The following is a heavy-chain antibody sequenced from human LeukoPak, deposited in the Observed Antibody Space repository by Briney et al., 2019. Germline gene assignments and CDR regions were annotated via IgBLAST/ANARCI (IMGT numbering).Heavy chain of an antibody. CDR1: GFTFSSHG. CDR2: ISGSGGDT. Sequence: GGSLRLSCAASGFTFSSHGMSWVRQGPGKGLEWVSGISGSGGDTYYADSVKGRFTISRDNSKSTLYLQMNSLRAEDTAVYYCAKEYGYTYGEFDYWGQGTLVTVSS. V-gene: IGHV3-23*01. D-gene: IGHD5-18*01. CDR3: AKEYGYTYGEFDY. J-gene: IGHJ4*02.